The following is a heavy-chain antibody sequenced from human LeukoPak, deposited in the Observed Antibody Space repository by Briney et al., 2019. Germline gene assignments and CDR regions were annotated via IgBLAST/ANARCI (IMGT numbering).Heavy chain of an antibody. CDR1: GFTFSSYS. Sequence: PGGSLRLSCAASGFTFSSYSMNWVRQAPGKRLEWVSSISSSSSYIYYADSVKGRFTISRDNAKNSLYLQMNSLRAEDTAVYYCARGHYYGSGSYYFDYWGQGTLVTVSS. V-gene: IGHV3-21*01. CDR3: ARGHYYGSGSYYFDY. J-gene: IGHJ4*02. CDR2: ISSSSSYI. D-gene: IGHD3-10*01.